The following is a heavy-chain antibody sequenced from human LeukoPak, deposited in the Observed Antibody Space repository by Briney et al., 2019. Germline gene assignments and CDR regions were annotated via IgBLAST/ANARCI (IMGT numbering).Heavy chain of an antibody. CDR3: ARHGDDY. CDR2: VYYSGRT. D-gene: IGHD3-10*01. CDR1: GGSISSYY. V-gene: IGHV4-59*01. Sequence: SETLSLTCTVSGGSISSYYWSWIRHPPRKGLEWIGYVYYSGRTNYNTSLKSRVTISVDTSKTQFSLKLSSVTAADTAVYYCARHGDDYWGQGTLVTVSS. J-gene: IGHJ4*02.